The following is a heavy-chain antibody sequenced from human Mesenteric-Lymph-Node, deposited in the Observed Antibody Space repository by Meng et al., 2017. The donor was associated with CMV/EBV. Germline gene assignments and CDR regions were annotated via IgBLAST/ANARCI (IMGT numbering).Heavy chain of an antibody. CDR2: IKSKTDGGTT. Sequence: GESLKISCAASGFTFKDAWMSWVRQAPGKGLEWVGHIKSKTDGGTTDYAAPVKGRFTISRDDSKNTLYLQMNSLKTEDTAVYYCTTAYRVGATNIDYWGQGTLVTVSS. D-gene: IGHD1-26*01. J-gene: IGHJ4*02. CDR3: TTAYRVGATNIDY. CDR1: GFTFKDAW. V-gene: IGHV3-15*01.